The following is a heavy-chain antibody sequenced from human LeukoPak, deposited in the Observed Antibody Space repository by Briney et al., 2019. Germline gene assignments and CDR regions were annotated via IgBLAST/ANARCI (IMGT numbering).Heavy chain of an antibody. V-gene: IGHV3-30*02. J-gene: IGHJ4*02. D-gene: IGHD4-23*01. CDR1: GFTFCDYG. CDR3: AGGNSGDY. CDR2: IRYDGSNK. Sequence: GGSLRLSCAASGFTFCDYGMHWVRQAPGKGLEWVAFIRYDGSNKYYANSVKGRFTISRDNSKKTLYLQMDSLRAEDTAVYYCAGGNSGDYWGQGTLVTVSS.